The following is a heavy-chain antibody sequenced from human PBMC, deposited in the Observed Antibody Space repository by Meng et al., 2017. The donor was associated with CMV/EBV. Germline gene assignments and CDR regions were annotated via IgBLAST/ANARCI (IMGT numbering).Heavy chain of an antibody. CDR1: GFTFSNAW. CDR3: TTSDSSGYYRYYYYGMDV. J-gene: IGHJ6*02. V-gene: IGHV3-15*01. D-gene: IGHD3-22*01. CDR2: IKSKTDGGTT. Sequence: GVSLRLSCAASGFTFSNAWMSWVRQAPGKGLEWVGRIKSKTDGGTTDYAAPVKGRFTISRDDSKNTLYLQMNSLKTEDTAVYYCTTSDSSGYYRYYYYGMDVWGQGTTVTVSS.